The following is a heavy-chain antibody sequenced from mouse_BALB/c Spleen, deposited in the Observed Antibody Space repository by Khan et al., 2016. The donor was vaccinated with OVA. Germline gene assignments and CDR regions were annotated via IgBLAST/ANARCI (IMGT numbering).Heavy chain of an antibody. Sequence: EVQLQESGPGLVKPSQSLSLTCTVTGYSITSDYAWNWIRQSPGNKLEWMGYISYSGNTKYNPSLKSRISITRDTSKNPFFLQLNSVTTEDTATYYCARIYGGNFDYWGQGTTLTVSS. CDR1: GYSITSDYA. CDR2: ISYSGNT. V-gene: IGHV3-2*02. D-gene: IGHD1-1*01. J-gene: IGHJ2*01. CDR3: ARIYGGNFDY.